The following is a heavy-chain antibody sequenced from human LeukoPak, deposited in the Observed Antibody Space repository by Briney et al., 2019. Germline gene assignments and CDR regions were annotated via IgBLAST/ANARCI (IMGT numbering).Heavy chain of an antibody. V-gene: IGHV1-2*02. CDR2: INPNSGGT. D-gene: IGHD4-17*01. CDR3: ARDIYGESQSVFDY. J-gene: IGHJ4*02. CDR1: GYTFTGYY. Sequence: ASVKVSCKASGYTFTGYYMQWVRQAPGQGLEWMGWINPNSGGTNYAQKFQGRVTMTRDTSISTAYMELSRLRSDDTAAYYCARDIYGESQSVFDYWGQGTLVTVSS.